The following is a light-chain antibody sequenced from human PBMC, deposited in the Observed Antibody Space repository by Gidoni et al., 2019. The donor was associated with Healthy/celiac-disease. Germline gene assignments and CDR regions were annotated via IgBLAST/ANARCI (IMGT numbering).Light chain of an antibody. CDR3: SSYTSSSTLEV. CDR2: DVS. Sequence: QSALTQPASVSGSPGHSITISCTGTSSDVGGYNYVSLYQQHPGKAPKLMIYDVSNRPSGVSNRFSGSKSGNTASLTISGLQAEDEADYYCSSYTSSSTLEVFGGGTKLTVL. J-gene: IGLJ2*01. CDR1: SSDVGGYNY. V-gene: IGLV2-14*01.